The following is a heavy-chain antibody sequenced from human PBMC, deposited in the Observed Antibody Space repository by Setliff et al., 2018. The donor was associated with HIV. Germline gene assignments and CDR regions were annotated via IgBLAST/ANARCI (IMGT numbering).Heavy chain of an antibody. J-gene: IGHJ6*02. CDR2: IVDSGST. V-gene: IGHV4-4*08. CDR3: ARDVTLIVEGGMDV. D-gene: IGHD3-22*01. Sequence: ASETLSLTCTLYGGSLTNYYWTWIRQSPEKGLEWIGEIVDSGSTNYSPSLKSRVTISLDTSKKQFSLRLNSVTAADTAVYYCARDVTLIVEGGMDVWGQGTTVTVSS. CDR1: GGSLTNYY.